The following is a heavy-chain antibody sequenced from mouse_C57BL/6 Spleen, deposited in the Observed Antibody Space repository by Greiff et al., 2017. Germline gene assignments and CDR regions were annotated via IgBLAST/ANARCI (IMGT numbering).Heavy chain of an antibody. Sequence: QVQLQQPGAELVRPGSSVKLSCKASGYTFTSYWMHWVKQRPIQGLEGIGNIDPSDSETHYNQKFKDKATLTVDKSSSTAYMQLSSLTSEDSAVYYCAREGDYDGDYWGQGTTLTVSS. V-gene: IGHV1-52*01. CDR1: GYTFTSYW. CDR2: IDPSDSET. D-gene: IGHD2-4*01. J-gene: IGHJ2*01. CDR3: AREGDYDGDY.